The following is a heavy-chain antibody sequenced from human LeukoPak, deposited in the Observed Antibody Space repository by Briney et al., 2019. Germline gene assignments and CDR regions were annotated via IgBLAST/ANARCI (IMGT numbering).Heavy chain of an antibody. CDR1: GGTFSSYA. V-gene: IGHV1-69*04. J-gene: IGHJ4*02. CDR3: ARDAGLDDSSGYYSAPFGY. D-gene: IGHD3-22*01. Sequence: ASVKVSCKASGGTFSSYAISWMRQAPGQGLEWMGRIIPILGIADYAQKFQGRVTITADKSTSTAYMELSSLRSEDTAVYYCARDAGLDDSSGYYSAPFGYWGQGTLVTVSS. CDR2: IIPILGIA.